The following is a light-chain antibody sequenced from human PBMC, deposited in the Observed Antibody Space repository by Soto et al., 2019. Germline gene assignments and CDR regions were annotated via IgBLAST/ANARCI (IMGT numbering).Light chain of an antibody. V-gene: IGKV1-39*01. CDR3: QQSYRIGDT. CDR2: AAS. J-gene: IGKJ4*01. CDR1: QSISSY. Sequence: DIQMTQSPSSLSASVGDRVTITCRASQSISSYLNWYQHKPGKAPKLLIYAASSLQSGVPSRFSGSGSGTDFTLTISSLQPEDFATYYCQQSYRIGDTFGGGTKVEMK.